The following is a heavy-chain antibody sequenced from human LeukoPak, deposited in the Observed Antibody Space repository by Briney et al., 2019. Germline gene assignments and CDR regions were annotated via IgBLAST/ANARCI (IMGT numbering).Heavy chain of an antibody. CDR2: IKQDGSKK. CDR1: GFSVSRTY. V-gene: IGHV3-7*01. J-gene: IGHJ4*02. CDR3: ATRPPFDY. Sequence: PGGSLRLSCAASGFSVSRTYMTWVRQAPGKGLEWVANIKQDGSKKSYVDSVKGRFTISRDNAKNSLYLQMNSLRAEDTAVYYCATRPPFDYWGQGTLVTVSS.